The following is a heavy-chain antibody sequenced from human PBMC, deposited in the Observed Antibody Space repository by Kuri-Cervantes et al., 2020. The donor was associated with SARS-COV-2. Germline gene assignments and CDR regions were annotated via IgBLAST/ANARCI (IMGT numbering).Heavy chain of an antibody. CDR3: ATGAANSYMDV. V-gene: IGHV3-33*03. D-gene: IGHD1-26*01. J-gene: IGHJ6*03. CDR2: IWYDRKNE. CDR1: GFSLTNYA. Sequence: GGSLRLSCGASGFSLTNYAIHWVRQAPGKGLEWVSVIWYDRKNEYYAGPGKGRFNVTRDTSKNTVSLHMNSLRAEDTAMYYCATGAANSYMDVWGRGTTVTVSS.